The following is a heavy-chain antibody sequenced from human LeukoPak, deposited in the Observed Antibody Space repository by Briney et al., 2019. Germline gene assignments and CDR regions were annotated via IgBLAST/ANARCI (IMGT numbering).Heavy chain of an antibody. V-gene: IGHV1-18*01. CDR2: ISAYNGNT. J-gene: IGHJ4*02. Sequence: GASVKVSCKASGYTFTSYGISWVRQAPGQGLEWMGWISAYNGNTNYAQKLQGRVTMTTDTSTSTAYMALRSLRSDDTAVYYCARVKGDYYDSGGYYYEDGYWGQGTLVTVSS. D-gene: IGHD3-22*01. CDR3: ARVKGDYYDSGGYYYEDGY. CDR1: GYTFTSYG.